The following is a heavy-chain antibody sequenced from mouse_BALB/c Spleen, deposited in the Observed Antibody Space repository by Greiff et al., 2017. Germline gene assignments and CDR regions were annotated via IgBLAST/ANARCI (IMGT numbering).Heavy chain of an antibody. V-gene: IGHV5-17*02. CDR1: GFTFSSFG. Sequence: EVHLVESGGGLVQPGGSRKLSCAASGFTFSSFGMHWVRQAPEKGLEWVAYISSGSSTIYYADTVKGRFTISRDNPKNTLFLQMTSLRSEDTAMYYCARGGGGYYYAMDYWGQGTSVTVSS. J-gene: IGHJ4*01. D-gene: IGHD1-1*02. CDR2: ISSGSSTI. CDR3: ARGGGGYYYAMDY.